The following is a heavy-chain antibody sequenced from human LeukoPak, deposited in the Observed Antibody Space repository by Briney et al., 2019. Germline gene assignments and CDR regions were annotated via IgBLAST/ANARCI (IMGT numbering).Heavy chain of an antibody. Sequence: ASVKVSCKASGYTFTGYCMHWVRQAPGQGLEWMGWINPNSGGTNYAQKFQGWVTMTRDTSISTAYMELSRLRSDDTAVYYCARDVRLPVSYGMDVWGQGTTVTVSS. J-gene: IGHJ6*02. V-gene: IGHV1-2*04. D-gene: IGHD5/OR15-5a*01. CDR2: INPNSGGT. CDR3: ARDVRLPVSYGMDV. CDR1: GYTFTGYC.